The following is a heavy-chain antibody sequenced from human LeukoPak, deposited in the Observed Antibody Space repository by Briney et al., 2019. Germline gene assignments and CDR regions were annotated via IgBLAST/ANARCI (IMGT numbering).Heavy chain of an antibody. J-gene: IGHJ5*02. CDR3: ARLPTGYPNWFDP. Sequence: SETLSLTCTVSSGSISSYYWSWIRQPPGKGLEWIGNIYYSGSTNYNPSLKSRVTISVDTSKNQFSLKLTSVTAADTAIYYCARLPTGYPNWFDPWGQGTLVTVSS. CDR2: IYYSGST. D-gene: IGHD4-17*01. V-gene: IGHV4-59*08. CDR1: SGSISSYY.